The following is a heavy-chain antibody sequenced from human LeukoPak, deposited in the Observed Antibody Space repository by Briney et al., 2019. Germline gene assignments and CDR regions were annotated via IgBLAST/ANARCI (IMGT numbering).Heavy chain of an antibody. CDR2: ISGGAAGT. CDR3: ARTVYNSSWFHFDH. CDR1: GFSLRSYA. D-gene: IGHD6-13*01. Sequence: PGGSLRLSCAVSGFSLRSYAMSWVRQAPGKGLEWVSAISGGAAGTYYADSVKGRFTVSTDISKSTLYVQINSLRAEDTAVYYCARTVYNSSWFHFDHWGQGTLVTVSS. J-gene: IGHJ4*02. V-gene: IGHV3-23*01.